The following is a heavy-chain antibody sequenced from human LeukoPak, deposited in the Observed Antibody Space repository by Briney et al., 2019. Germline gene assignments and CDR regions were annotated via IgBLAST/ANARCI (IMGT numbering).Heavy chain of an antibody. V-gene: IGHV3-23*01. CDR2: ISGSGDST. D-gene: IGHD2-2*01. J-gene: IGHJ5*02. Sequence: GGSLRLSCAASGFTFSSYAMSWVRQAPGKGLEWVSAISGSGDSTYYADSVKGRFTISRDNSKNTLYLQMNSLRAEDTAVYYCGVDIVVVPGAPNWFDPWGQGTLVTVSS. CDR1: GFTFSSYA. CDR3: GVDIVVVPGAPNWFDP.